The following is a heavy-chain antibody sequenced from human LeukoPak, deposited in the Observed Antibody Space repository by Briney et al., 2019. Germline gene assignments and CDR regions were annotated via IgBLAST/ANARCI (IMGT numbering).Heavy chain of an antibody. CDR3: ATTRVTTTRLDY. V-gene: IGHV1-2*02. Sequence: ASVKVSCKASGYTFIGYYMHWVRQAPGQGLEWMGWINPNSGVTNYAQKFQGRVTMTRDTSISTAYMELTSLRSDDTAVYYCATTRVTTTRLDYWGQGTLSPSPQ. CDR2: INPNSGVT. CDR1: GYTFIGYY. J-gene: IGHJ4*02. D-gene: IGHD5-12*01.